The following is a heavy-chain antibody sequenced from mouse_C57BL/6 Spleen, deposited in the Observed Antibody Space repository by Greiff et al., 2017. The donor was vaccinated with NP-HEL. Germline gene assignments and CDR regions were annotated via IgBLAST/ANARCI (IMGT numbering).Heavy chain of an antibody. Sequence: EVQLVESEGGLVQPGSSMKLSCTASGFTFSDYYMAWVRQVPEKGLEWVANINYDGSSTYYLDSLKSRFIISRDNAKNILYLQMSSLKSEDTATYYCAREEGTRGYFDVWGTGTTVTVSS. D-gene: IGHD2-14*01. V-gene: IGHV5-16*01. CDR2: INYDGSST. CDR1: GFTFSDYY. J-gene: IGHJ1*03. CDR3: AREEGTRGYFDV.